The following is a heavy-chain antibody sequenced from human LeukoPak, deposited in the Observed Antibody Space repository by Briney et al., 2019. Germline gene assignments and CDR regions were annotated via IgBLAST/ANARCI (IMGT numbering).Heavy chain of an antibody. Sequence: ASVKVSCKASGYTFTSYGISWVRQAPGQGLEWMGWISAYNGNTNCAQKLQGRVTMTTDTSTSTAYMELRSLRSDDTAVYYCARTGYSSGWYGVNWFDPWGQGTLVTVSS. CDR1: GYTFTSYG. CDR2: ISAYNGNT. D-gene: IGHD6-19*01. V-gene: IGHV1-18*01. J-gene: IGHJ5*02. CDR3: ARTGYSSGWYGVNWFDP.